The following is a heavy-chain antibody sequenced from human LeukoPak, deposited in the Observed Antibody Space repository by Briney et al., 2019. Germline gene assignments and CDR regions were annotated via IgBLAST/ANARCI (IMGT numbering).Heavy chain of an antibody. V-gene: IGHV3-7*03. CDR3: AREGTFGDYRASGDH. CDR1: GFTFSTYW. J-gene: IGHJ4*02. D-gene: IGHD2-21*02. CDR2: IKQDGSQK. Sequence: GGSLRLSCEASGFTFSTYWMKWVRQAPGKRLEWVANIKQDGSQKYYVDSVKGRFIISRDNAKNSLYLQMNSVRAEDTAVYYCAREGTFGDYRASGDHWGQGALVTVSS.